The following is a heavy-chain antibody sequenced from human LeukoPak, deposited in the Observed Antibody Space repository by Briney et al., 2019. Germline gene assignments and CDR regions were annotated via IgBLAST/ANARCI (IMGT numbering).Heavy chain of an antibody. CDR2: INPNSGGT. V-gene: IGHV1-2*02. D-gene: IGHD3-22*01. CDR3: ARDPAYYDSSGPATRFDP. CDR1: GYTFTGYY. Sequence: GASVKVSCKASGYTFTGYYMHWVRQAPGQGLGWMGWINPNSGGTNYAQKFQGRVTMTRDTSISTAYMELSRLRSDDTAVYYCARDPAYYDSSGPATRFDPWGQGTLVTVSS. J-gene: IGHJ5*02.